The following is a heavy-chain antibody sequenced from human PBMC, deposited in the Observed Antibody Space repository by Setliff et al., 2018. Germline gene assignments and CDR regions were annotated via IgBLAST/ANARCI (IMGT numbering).Heavy chain of an antibody. J-gene: IGHJ4*02. CDR3: ARQYCSGGTCYFDY. D-gene: IGHD2-15*01. CDR2: VYYSGSA. Sequence: SETLSLTCTVSGGSISSGGYYWSWIRQHPGKGLEWIGYVYYSGSATYNPSLKSRVTISVDTSKNQFSLKVRSVTAADTAVYYCARQYCSGGTCYFDYWGQGTLVTVSS. CDR1: GGSISSGGYY. V-gene: IGHV4-61*08.